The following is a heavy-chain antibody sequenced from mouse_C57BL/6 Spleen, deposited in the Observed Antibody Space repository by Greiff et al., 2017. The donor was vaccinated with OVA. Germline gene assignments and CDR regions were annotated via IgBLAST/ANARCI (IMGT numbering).Heavy chain of an antibody. CDR2: INPSSGYT. J-gene: IGHJ1*03. CDR3: ATLLGSSYGYFDV. Sequence: VQLQQSGAELAKPGASVKLSCKASGYTFTSYWMHWVKQRPGQGLEWIGYINPSSGYTKYNQKFKDKATLTADKSSSTAYMQLSSLTYEDSAVYYCATLLGSSYGYFDVWGTGTTVTVSS. CDR1: GYTFTSYW. D-gene: IGHD1-1*01. V-gene: IGHV1-7*01.